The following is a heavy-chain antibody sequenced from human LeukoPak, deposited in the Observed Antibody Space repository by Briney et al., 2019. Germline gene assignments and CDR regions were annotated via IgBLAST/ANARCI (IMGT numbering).Heavy chain of an antibody. J-gene: IGHJ6*03. D-gene: IGHD2-2*01. V-gene: IGHV4-34*01. CDR1: GGSFSGYY. Sequence: SETLSLTCAVYGGSFSGYYWSWIRQPPGKGLEWIGYIYHSGSTYYNPSLKSRVTISVDRSKNQFSLKLSSVTAADTAVYYCARSKRYCSSTSCHHYYYYYYMDVWGKGTTVTVSS. CDR3: ARSKRYCSSTSCHHYYYYYYMDV. CDR2: IYHSGST.